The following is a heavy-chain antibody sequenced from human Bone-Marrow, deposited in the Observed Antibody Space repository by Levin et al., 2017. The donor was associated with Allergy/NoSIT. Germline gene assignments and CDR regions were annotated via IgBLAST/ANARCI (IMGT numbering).Heavy chain of an antibody. CDR3: ATDLHYFDTTT. CDR2: ISYTSANR. CDR1: GFSFGSYA. D-gene: IGHD3-22*01. V-gene: IGHV3-23*01. Sequence: GGSLRLSCAVSGFSFGSYAMNWVRQAPGKGLQWVSAISYTSANRFYADSVKGRFTISRDNSKNTLYLQMNSLRTEDTAIYFCATDLHYFDTTTWGQGTLVTVSS. J-gene: IGHJ5*02.